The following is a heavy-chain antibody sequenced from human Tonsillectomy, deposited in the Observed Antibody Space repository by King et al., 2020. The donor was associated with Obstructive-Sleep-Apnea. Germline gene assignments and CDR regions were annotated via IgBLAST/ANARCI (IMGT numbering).Heavy chain of an antibody. CDR2: ISPYNGNT. CDR1: GYTFTSYG. D-gene: IGHD2-15*01. V-gene: IGHV1-18*04. J-gene: IGHJ4*02. Sequence: VQLVESGAEVKKPGASVKVSCKASGYTFTSYGISWVRQAPGQGLEWMGWISPYNGNTKYAEKFQGRVTMTTDTSTSTAYMELRSLRSDDTAVYSCARALLVGVVVAATPGADYWGQGTLVTVSS. CDR3: ARALLVGVVVAATPGADY.